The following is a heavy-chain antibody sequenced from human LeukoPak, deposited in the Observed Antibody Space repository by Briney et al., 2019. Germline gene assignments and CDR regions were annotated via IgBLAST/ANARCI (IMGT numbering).Heavy chain of an antibody. J-gene: IGHJ4*02. V-gene: IGHV4-61*01. CDR1: GGSFSSGNYY. D-gene: IGHD4-17*01. CDR2: TYYSGST. CDR3: ASLPTVNTFDC. Sequence: SETLSLTCTVSGGSFSSGNYYWSWIRQPPGEGLEWIGYTYYSGSTNYNPSLKSRVTISVDTSKNQFSLRLSSVTAADTAVYFCASLPTVNTFDCWGQGTLVTVSS.